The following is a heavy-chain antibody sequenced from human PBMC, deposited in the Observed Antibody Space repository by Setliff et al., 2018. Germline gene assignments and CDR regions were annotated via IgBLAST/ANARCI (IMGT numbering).Heavy chain of an antibody. CDR3: ARDVPLTTVTKNYFGP. CDR1: GYTFSDYY. Sequence: ASVKVSCKASGYTFSDYYIHWVRQAPGQGLEWMGWISPHTGNSYSAQRFQGRLTLTTDKSTSTAYMEVRSLTSDDTAVYYSARDVPLTTVTKNYFGPWGQGTLVTVSS. V-gene: IGHV1-18*04. D-gene: IGHD4-17*01. CDR2: ISPHTGNS. J-gene: IGHJ5*02.